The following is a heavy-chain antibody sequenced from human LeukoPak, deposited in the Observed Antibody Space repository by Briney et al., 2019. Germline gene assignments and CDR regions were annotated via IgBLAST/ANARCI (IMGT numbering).Heavy chain of an antibody. CDR1: GGSISIYY. CDR3: ASGDSGYDFFDY. V-gene: IGHV4-59*08. Sequence: SETLSLTCTVSGGSISIYYWSWIRQPPGKGLKWIGYIYYSGSTNYNPSLKSRVTISVDTSKNQFSLKLSSVTAADTAVYYCASGDSGYDFFDYWGQGTLVTVSS. CDR2: IYYSGST. J-gene: IGHJ4*02. D-gene: IGHD5-12*01.